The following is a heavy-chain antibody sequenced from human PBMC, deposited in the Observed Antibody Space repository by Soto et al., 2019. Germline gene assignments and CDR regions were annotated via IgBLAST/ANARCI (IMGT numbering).Heavy chain of an antibody. Sequence: QVQLQESGPGLVKPSETLSLTCTVSAGSISSYYWSWIRQPPGKGLEWIGYIYYSGSTNYNPSLKSRVTISVDTSKNQFSLKLSSVTAADTAVYYCASSIAAAGTHYYGMDVWGQGTTVTVSS. V-gene: IGHV4-59*08. D-gene: IGHD6-13*01. J-gene: IGHJ6*02. CDR2: IYYSGST. CDR1: AGSISSYY. CDR3: ASSIAAAGTHYYGMDV.